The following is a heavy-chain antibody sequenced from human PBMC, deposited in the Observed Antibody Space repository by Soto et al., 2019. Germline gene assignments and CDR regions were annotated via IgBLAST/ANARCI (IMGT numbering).Heavy chain of an antibody. CDR1: GFTFSSYA. D-gene: IGHD3-3*01. J-gene: IGHJ4*02. V-gene: IGHV3-23*01. CDR3: ARETFGVVISARDY. CDR2: ISGSGGST. Sequence: GGSLRLSCAASGFTFSSYAMSWVRQAPGKGLEWVSAISGSGGSTYYADSVKGRFTISRDNSKNTLYLQMNSLRAEDTAVYYCARETFGVVISARDYWGQGTLVTVSS.